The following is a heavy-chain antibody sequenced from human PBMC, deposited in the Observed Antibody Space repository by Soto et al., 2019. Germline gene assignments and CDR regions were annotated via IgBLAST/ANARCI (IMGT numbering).Heavy chain of an antibody. CDR3: ARDLSAPSAMARGATSDY. CDR2: INPSGGST. CDR1: GYTFTSYY. V-gene: IGHV1-46*01. D-gene: IGHD3-10*01. J-gene: IGHJ4*02. Sequence: QVQLVQSGAEVKKPGASVKVSCKASGYTFTSYYMHWVRQAPGQGLEWMGIINPSGGSTSYAQKFQGRVTMTRDTSTSTVYMELSSLRSEDTAVYYCARDLSAPSAMARGATSDYWGQGTLVTVSS.